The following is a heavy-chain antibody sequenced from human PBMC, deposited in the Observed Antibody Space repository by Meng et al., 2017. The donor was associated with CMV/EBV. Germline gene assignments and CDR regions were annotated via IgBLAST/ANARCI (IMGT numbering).Heavy chain of an antibody. CDR1: GGSLSGYY. Sequence: VQPPRCAPVLLKPSETLSLNLAVSGGSLSGYYWSWIRQPPGKGLEWIGEINHSGSTNYNPSLKSRVTISVDTSKNQFSLKLSSVTAADTAVYYCARGVGGWFDPWGQGTLVTVSS. D-gene: IGHD1-26*01. J-gene: IGHJ5*02. CDR3: ARGVGGWFDP. V-gene: IGHV4-34*01. CDR2: INHSGST.